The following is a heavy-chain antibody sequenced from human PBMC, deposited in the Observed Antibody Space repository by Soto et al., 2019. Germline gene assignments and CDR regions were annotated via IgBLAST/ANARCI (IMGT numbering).Heavy chain of an antibody. J-gene: IGHJ6*02. Sequence: GESLKISCAASGFTFSSYSMNWVRQAPGKGLEWVSSISSSSSYIYYADSVKGRFTISRDNAKNSLYLQMNSLRAEDTAVYYCARYDQLLYYYGMDVWGQGTTVTVSS. CDR2: ISSSSSYI. V-gene: IGHV3-21*01. D-gene: IGHD2-2*01. CDR1: GFTFSSYS. CDR3: ARYDQLLYYYGMDV.